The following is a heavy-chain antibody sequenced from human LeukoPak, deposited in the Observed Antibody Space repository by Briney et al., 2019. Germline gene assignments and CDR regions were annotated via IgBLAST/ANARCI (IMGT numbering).Heavy chain of an antibody. J-gene: IGHJ4*02. CDR1: GGSISSSSYY. CDR2: IYTSGST. Sequence: SETLSLTCTVSGGSISSSSYYWGWIRQPPGKGLEWIGYIYTSGSTNYNPSLKSRVTISVDTSKNQFSLKLSSVTAADTAVYYCARLRRVFDYWGQGTLVTVSS. CDR3: ARLRRVFDY. V-gene: IGHV4-61*05.